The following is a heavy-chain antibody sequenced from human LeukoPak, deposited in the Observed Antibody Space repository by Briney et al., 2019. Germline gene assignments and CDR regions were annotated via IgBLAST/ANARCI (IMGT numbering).Heavy chain of an antibody. Sequence: ASVKVSCKASGYTFTSYDINWVRQATGQGLEWMGWMNPNSGNTGYAQKFQGRVTMTRYTSISTAYMELSSLRSEDTAVYYCARGNEYYDFWSGYSGRAFDIWGQGTMVTVSS. CDR3: ARGNEYYDFWSGYSGRAFDI. CDR2: MNPNSGNT. J-gene: IGHJ3*02. V-gene: IGHV1-8*01. D-gene: IGHD3-3*01. CDR1: GYTFTSYD.